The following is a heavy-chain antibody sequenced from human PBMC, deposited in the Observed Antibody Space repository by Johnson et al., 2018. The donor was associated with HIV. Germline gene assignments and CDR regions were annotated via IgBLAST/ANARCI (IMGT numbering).Heavy chain of an antibody. V-gene: IGHV3-9*01. CDR3: ARGTPWDAFDI. CDR2: ISWDSDSI. J-gene: IGHJ3*02. CDR1: GFTFDDYT. Sequence: VQLVESGGGLIQPGGSLRLSCAASGFTFDDYTMHWVRQAPGKGLEWVSGISWDSDSIGYADSVKGRFTISRDNAKNSLYLQMNSLRAEDTAVYYCARGTPWDAFDIWGQGTMVTVSS.